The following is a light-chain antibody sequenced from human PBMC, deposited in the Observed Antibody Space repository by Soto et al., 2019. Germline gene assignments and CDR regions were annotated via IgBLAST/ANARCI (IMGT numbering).Light chain of an antibody. CDR3: QSYDSRLSGSRV. CDR1: SSNIGAGYD. J-gene: IGLJ1*01. Sequence: QSVLTKPPTVSGAPGQRVTISCTGSSSNIGAGYDVHWYQQLPGTAPKLLIYDNSNRPSGVPDRFSGSKSGTSASLAISGLQSEDEADYYCQSYDSRLSGSRVFGTGTKVTVL. CDR2: DNS. V-gene: IGLV1-40*01.